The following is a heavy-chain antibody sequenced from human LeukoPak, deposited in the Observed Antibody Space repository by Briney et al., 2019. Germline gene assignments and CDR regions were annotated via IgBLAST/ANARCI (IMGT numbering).Heavy chain of an antibody. D-gene: IGHD3-22*01. CDR3: ARDLGGSGHYYSPDYYYYMDV. CDR2: IYYSGST. V-gene: IGHV4-59*01. Sequence: SETLSLTXTVSGGSISSYYWSWIRQPPGKGLEWIGYIYYSGSTNYNPSLKSRVTISVDTSKNQFSLQLSSVTAADTAVYYCARDLGGSGHYYSPDYYYYMDVWGKGTTVTVSS. J-gene: IGHJ6*03. CDR1: GGSISSYY.